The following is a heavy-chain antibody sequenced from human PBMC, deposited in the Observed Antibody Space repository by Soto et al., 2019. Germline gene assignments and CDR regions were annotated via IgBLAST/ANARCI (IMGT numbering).Heavy chain of an antibody. CDR1: GITFSSYG. CDR2: ISYDGSNK. Sequence: QVQLVESGGGVVQPGRSLRLSCAASGITFSSYGMHWVRQAPGKGLEWVAVISYDGSNKYYADSVKGRFTISRDNSKNTLYLQMNSLRAEDTAVYYCAKDMVDTAMVIYYYYGMDVWGQGTTVTVSS. D-gene: IGHD5-18*01. CDR3: AKDMVDTAMVIYYYYGMDV. J-gene: IGHJ6*02. V-gene: IGHV3-30*18.